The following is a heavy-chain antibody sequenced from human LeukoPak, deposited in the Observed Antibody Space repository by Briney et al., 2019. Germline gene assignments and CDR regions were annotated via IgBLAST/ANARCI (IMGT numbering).Heavy chain of an antibody. CDR2: ISGSGGST. D-gene: IGHD3-3*01. J-gene: IGHJ4*02. CDR3: ARNRDFWSGYRGDFDY. V-gene: IGHV3-23*01. Sequence: GGSLRLSCAASGFTFSSYAMSWVRQAPGKGLEWVSAISGSGGSTYYADSVKGRFTISRDNAKNSLYLQMNSLRAEDTAVYYCARNRDFWSGYRGDFDYWGQGTLVTVSS. CDR1: GFTFSSYA.